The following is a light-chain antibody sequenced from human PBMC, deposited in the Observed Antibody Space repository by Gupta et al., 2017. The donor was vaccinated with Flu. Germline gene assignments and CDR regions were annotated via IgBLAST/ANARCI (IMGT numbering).Light chain of an antibody. CDR2: KAS. CDR3: QQYNTYWT. Sequence: VGDRVTITYRASQSISSWLAWYQQKPGKAPKLLIYKASSLESGVPSRFSGSGSGTEFTLTISSLQPDDFATYYCQQYNTYWTFGQGTKVEIK. J-gene: IGKJ1*01. CDR1: QSISSW. V-gene: IGKV1-5*03.